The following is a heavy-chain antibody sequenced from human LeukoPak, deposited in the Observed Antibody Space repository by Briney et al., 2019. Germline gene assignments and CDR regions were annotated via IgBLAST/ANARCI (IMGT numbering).Heavy chain of an antibody. CDR2: IYYSGST. CDR3: VRLILGSTTAGN. D-gene: IGHD2-8*02. V-gene: IGHV4-59*08. J-gene: IGHJ4*02. CDR1: GGSISSYY. Sequence: PSETLSLTCTVSGGSISSYYWSWIRQPPGKGLEWIGYIYYSGSTNYNPSLKSRVTISVDTSKNQFSLKLSSVTAADTAVYYCVRLILGSTTAGNWGQGNLVTVSS.